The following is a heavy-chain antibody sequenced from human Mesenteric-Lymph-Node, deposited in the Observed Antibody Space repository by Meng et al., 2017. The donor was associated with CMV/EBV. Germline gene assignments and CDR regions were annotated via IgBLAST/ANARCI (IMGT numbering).Heavy chain of an antibody. CDR2: INHSGST. V-gene: IGHV4-34*01. CDR1: GGSFSGYY. CDR3: ARGGGSYYEDY. Sequence: LTCAVYGGSFSGYYWSWIRQPPGKGLEWIGEINHSGSTNYNPSLKSRVTISVDTSKNQFSLKLSSVTAADTAVYYCARGGGSYYEDYWGQGTLVTVSS. D-gene: IGHD1-26*01. J-gene: IGHJ4*02.